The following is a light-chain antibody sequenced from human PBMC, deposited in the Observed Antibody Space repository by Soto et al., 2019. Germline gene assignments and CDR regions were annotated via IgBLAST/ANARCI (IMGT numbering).Light chain of an antibody. J-gene: IGKJ4*01. CDR2: DTS. Sequence: DIQVTQSPSSLSASVGDRVTITCQASQDITDYLGWYHQKPGKAPKLLIYDTSNLETGVPSRFSGSGSGTDFTFTISSLQPEDIGTYYCQQYDNFPVTFGGGTKVEIK. CDR3: QQYDNFPVT. CDR1: QDITDY. V-gene: IGKV1-33*01.